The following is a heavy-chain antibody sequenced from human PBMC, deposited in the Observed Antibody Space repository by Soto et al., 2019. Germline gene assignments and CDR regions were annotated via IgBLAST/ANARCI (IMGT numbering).Heavy chain of an antibody. CDR2: ISANRSNT. J-gene: IGHJ4*02. D-gene: IGHD6-6*01. Sequence: PGGSLRLSCAASGFTFSSYSMNWVRQAPGKGLEWVSHISANRSNTCYADSVKGRFTISRDNAKNMLYLQMNSLRAEDTAVYYWTRDRPAPQHYLDYWGQGNMVTGSS. V-gene: IGHV3-21*06. CDR1: GFTFSSYS. CDR3: TRDRPAPQHYLDY.